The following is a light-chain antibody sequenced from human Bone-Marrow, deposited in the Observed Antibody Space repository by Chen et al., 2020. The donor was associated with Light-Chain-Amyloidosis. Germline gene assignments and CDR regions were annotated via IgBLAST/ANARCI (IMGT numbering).Light chain of an antibody. CDR1: NIGSTS. Sequence: SYVLTQPSSVSVAPGQTATIACGGNNIGSTSVHRYQQTPGQAPLLVVYDDSDLPSGIPERLSGSSSGNTATLTISRVEAGDEADYYCQVWDRSSDRPVFGGGTKLTVL. CDR3: QVWDRSSDRPV. V-gene: IGLV3-21*02. J-gene: IGLJ3*02. CDR2: DDS.